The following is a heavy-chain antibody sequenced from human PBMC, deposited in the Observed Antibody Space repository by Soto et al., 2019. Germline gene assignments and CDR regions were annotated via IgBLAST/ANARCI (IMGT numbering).Heavy chain of an antibody. Sequence: SVKISCKASGGTFSSYAISWVRQAPGQGLEWMGGIIPIFGTANYAQKFQGRVTITADESTSTAYMELSSLRSEDTAVYYCARERQEYYYDTLPRDAFDIWGQGKMVTVSS. CDR3: ARERQEYYYDTLPRDAFDI. CDR1: GGTFSSYA. D-gene: IGHD3-22*01. J-gene: IGHJ3*02. V-gene: IGHV1-69*13. CDR2: IIPIFGTA.